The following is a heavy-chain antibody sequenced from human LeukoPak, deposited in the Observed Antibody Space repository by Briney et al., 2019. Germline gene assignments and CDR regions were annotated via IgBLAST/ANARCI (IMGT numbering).Heavy chain of an antibody. CDR2: ISSSSSTI. CDR1: GFTFSSYS. Sequence: PGGSLRLSCAASGFTFSSYSMNWVRQAPGKGLEWVSYISSSSSTIYYADSVKGRFTISRDNAKNSLYLQMSSLRAEDTAVYYCAISGGYWAWAHWGQGTLVTVSS. J-gene: IGHJ4*02. D-gene: IGHD1-26*01. V-gene: IGHV3-48*01. CDR3: AISGGYWAWAH.